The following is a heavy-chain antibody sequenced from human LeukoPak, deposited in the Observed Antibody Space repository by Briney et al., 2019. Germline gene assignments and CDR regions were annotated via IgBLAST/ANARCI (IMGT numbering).Heavy chain of an antibody. V-gene: IGHV4-30-4*01. Sequence: SQTLSFTCTVSGGSISSGDYYWSWIRQPPGKGLEWIAYMYYSGSTYYNPSLKSRVTMSADTSKNQLSLKLSSVTAADTAVYYCARPYYYDSRVDPWGQGILVTVSS. CDR2: MYYSGST. CDR1: GGSISSGDYY. J-gene: IGHJ5*02. CDR3: ARPYYYDSRVDP. D-gene: IGHD3-22*01.